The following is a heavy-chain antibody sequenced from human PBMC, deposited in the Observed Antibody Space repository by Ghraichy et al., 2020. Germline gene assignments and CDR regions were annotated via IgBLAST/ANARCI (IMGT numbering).Heavy chain of an antibody. CDR2: ISGSGGSA. V-gene: IGHV3-23*01. CDR1: GFTFSSYA. J-gene: IGHJ6*02. CDR3: AKSRYCSSTSCYTYGMDV. Sequence: GGSLRLSCAASGFTFSSYAMSWVRQAPGKGLEWVSAISGSGGSAYYADSVKGRFTISRANSKNTLYLQMNSLRAEDTAVYYCAKSRYCSSTSCYTYGMDVWGHGTTVTVSS. D-gene: IGHD2-2*02.